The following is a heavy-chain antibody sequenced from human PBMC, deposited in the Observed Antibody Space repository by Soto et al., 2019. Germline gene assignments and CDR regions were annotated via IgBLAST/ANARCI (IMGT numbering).Heavy chain of an antibody. Sequence: QITLKESGPTLVKPTQTLTLTCTFSGFTLSASEVGVGGIREPPGKAMEWLALVYGDEEKLYTPSLPTRLTIRKDTAKIQVVLTMTSMDPVDTTTYYCAQSKWEVLRAFEVWGQGIKVTVSS. CDR1: GFTLSASEVG. D-gene: IGHD1-26*01. CDR2: VYGDEEK. J-gene: IGHJ3*01. CDR3: AQSKWEVLRAFEV. V-gene: IGHV2-5*02.